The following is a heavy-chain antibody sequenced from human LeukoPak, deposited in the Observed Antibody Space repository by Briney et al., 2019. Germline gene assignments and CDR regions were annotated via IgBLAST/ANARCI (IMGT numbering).Heavy chain of an antibody. CDR2: ISYDGSRK. J-gene: IGHJ6*02. Sequence: GGSLRLSCAASGFTFSSYGMHWVRQAPGKGLEWVAIISYDGSRKYYADSVKGRFTISRDDSKDTLYLQMNSLRVEDTAIYYCRCQGDYSYGMDVWGQGTTVAVSS. D-gene: IGHD2-15*01. CDR1: GFTFSSYG. V-gene: IGHV3-30*03. CDR3: RCQGDYSYGMDV.